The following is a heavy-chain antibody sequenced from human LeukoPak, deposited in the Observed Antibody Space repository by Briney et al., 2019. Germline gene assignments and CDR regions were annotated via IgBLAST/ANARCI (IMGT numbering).Heavy chain of an antibody. V-gene: IGHV4-59*01. Sequence: SSETPSLTCTVSGXSISSYYWSWIRQPPGKGLEWIGYIYYSGSTNYNPSLKSRVTISVDTSKNQFSLKLSSVTAADTAVYYCARVMDSSSSSGDYWGQGTLVTVSS. J-gene: IGHJ4*02. CDR1: GXSISSYY. CDR2: IYYSGST. D-gene: IGHD6-6*01. CDR3: ARVMDSSSSSGDY.